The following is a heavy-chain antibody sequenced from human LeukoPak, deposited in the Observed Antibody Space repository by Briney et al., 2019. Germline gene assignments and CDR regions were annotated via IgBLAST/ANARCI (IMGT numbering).Heavy chain of an antibody. J-gene: IGHJ4*02. CDR1: GFTFNTCG. V-gene: IGHV3-30*02. CDR2: IRYDGSNK. Sequence: GGSLRLSCAASGFTFNTCGMHWLRQTPDKGLEWLSFIRYDGSNKYYMESVRGRFTSSRDNSKNTLYLQMNSLRPKDTAIYYCARNWNHFFESWGQGTLVTVSS. D-gene: IGHD1-1*01. CDR3: ARNWNHFFES.